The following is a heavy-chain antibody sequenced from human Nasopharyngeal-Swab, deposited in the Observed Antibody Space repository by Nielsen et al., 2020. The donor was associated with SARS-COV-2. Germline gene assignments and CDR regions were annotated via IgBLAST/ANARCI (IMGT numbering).Heavy chain of an antibody. CDR2: ISSSGNTM. CDR3: ARGPGGSYFDS. J-gene: IGHJ4*02. V-gene: IGHV3-48*03. Sequence: GESLKSSCAASGFTFSSSEMTWGRQAPGKGLEWVSYISSSGNTMYYADSVKGRFTISRDNAKNSLYLQMNSLRAEDTAVYYCARGPGGSYFDSWGQGTLVTVSS. CDR1: GFTFSSSE. D-gene: IGHD1-26*01.